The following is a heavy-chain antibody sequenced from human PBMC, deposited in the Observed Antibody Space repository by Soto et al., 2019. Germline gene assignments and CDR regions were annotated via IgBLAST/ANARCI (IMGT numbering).Heavy chain of an antibody. Sequence: PGVSLRLSCAASGFTFSDYYMSWIRQAPGKGLEWVSYISSSGSTIYYADSVKGRFTISRDNAKNSLYLQMNSLRAEDTAVYYCAIEVRYCSSTSCPQPHDYWGQGTLVTVSS. CDR3: AIEVRYCSSTSCPQPHDY. CDR2: ISSSGSTI. J-gene: IGHJ4*02. V-gene: IGHV3-11*01. D-gene: IGHD2-2*01. CDR1: GFTFSDYY.